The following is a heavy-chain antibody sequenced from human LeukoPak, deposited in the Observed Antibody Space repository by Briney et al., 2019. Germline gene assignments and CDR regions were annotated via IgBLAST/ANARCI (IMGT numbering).Heavy chain of an antibody. CDR1: GVPISSYF. Sequence: SETLSLTCTVSGVPISSYFWSWIRQPPGKALEWIGYIYSTGSTNYNPSLRGRVTISVDTSKNQFSLKLSSVTAADTAVYCCARGRDWFDPWGQGTLVTVSS. J-gene: IGHJ5*02. V-gene: IGHV4-59*01. CDR2: IYSTGST. CDR3: ARGRDWFDP.